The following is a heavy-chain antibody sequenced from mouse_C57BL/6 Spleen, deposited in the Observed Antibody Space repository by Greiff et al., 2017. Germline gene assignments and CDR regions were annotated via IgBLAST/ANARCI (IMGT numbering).Heavy chain of an antibody. J-gene: IGHJ2*01. Sequence: VQLQQSDAELVKPGASVKISCKVSGYTFTNYTIHWMKQRPEQGLEWIGNIYPRDGSTKYNEKFKGKATLTADKSSSTAYMQLNSLTSEDSADYFCTRSGFPYSFDYWGQGTTLTVSS. CDR3: TRSGFPYSFDY. D-gene: IGHD3-1*01. CDR1: GYTFTNYT. CDR2: IYPRDGST. V-gene: IGHV1-78*01.